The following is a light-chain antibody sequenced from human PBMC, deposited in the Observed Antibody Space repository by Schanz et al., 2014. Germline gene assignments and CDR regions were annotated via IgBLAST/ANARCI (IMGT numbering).Light chain of an antibody. CDR3: CSYAGYRTFTWF. Sequence: QSALTQPASVSGSPGQSITISCTGSSFDVGSYNLVSWYQQHPGKSPKLLIYAVTQRPSGISDRFSASKSGNTASLTISGLQAEDEADYYCCSYAGYRTFTWFFGGGTKMTVL. CDR1: SFDVGSYNL. V-gene: IGLV2-23*02. J-gene: IGLJ3*02. CDR2: AVT.